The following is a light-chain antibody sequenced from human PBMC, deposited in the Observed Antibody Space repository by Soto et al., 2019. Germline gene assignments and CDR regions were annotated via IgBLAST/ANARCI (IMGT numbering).Light chain of an antibody. CDR2: GAS. J-gene: IGKJ4*01. V-gene: IGKV1-39*01. Sequence: DVRMTQSPSSLSASVGDTITITCRASQTITPYLNWFQQKPGESPRLLIYGASTLHDGVPSRFSGSGSGTDFTLTISGLQPEDFATYHCQQTYSDISFGGGTRV. CDR3: QQTYSDIS. CDR1: QTITPY.